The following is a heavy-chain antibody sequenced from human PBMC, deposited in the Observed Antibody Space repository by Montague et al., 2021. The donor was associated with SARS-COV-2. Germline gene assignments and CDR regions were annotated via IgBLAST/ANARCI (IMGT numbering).Heavy chain of an antibody. J-gene: IGHJ4*02. CDR3: ARIPVGSKYYFDF. CDR1: GDSVASNIAT. D-gene: IGHD2-2*01. CDR2: TYYRSKWNN. V-gene: IGHV6-1*01. Sequence: CAISGDSVASNIATRKWIRQTPARGLEWLGGTYYRSKWNNDYAESVKSRITIDPDTSKHQFSLHLNSVTPEDTAVYYCARIPVGSKYYFDFWGQGTLVTVSS.